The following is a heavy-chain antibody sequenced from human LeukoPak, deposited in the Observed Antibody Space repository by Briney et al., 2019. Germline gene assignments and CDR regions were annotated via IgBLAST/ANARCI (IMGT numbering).Heavy chain of an antibody. D-gene: IGHD2-2*02. V-gene: IGHV1-46*01. CDR3: ARVAAEVVGVPGAIGFGWLRRDYYYMDV. J-gene: IGHJ6*03. CDR1: GYTFTSYY. Sequence: GASVKVSCKASGYTFTSYYMHWVRQAPGEGLEWMGIINPSGGSTSYAQKFPGRVTMTRDMSTSTVYMELSSLRSEDTAVYYCARVAAEVVGVPGAIGFGWLRRDYYYMDVWGKGTTVTVSS. CDR2: INPSGGST.